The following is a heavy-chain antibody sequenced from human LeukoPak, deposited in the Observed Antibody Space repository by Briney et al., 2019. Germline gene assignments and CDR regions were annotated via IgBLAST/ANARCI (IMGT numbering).Heavy chain of an antibody. CDR3: ARETYYYDSSGYPPMDV. Sequence: GGSLRLSCAASGFSVSSNYMTWVRQAPGKGLEWVSVIHSGGRAYYADSVKGRFTISRDNSKNTLYLQMNSLRAEDTAVYYCARETYYYDSSGYPPMDVWGKGTTVTVSS. D-gene: IGHD3-22*01. J-gene: IGHJ6*03. V-gene: IGHV3-53*01. CDR2: IHSGGRA. CDR1: GFSVSSNY.